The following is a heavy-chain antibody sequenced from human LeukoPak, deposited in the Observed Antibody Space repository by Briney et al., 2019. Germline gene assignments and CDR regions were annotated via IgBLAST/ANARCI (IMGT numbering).Heavy chain of an antibody. D-gene: IGHD3-10*01. CDR2: ISSSSLYI. CDR1: GFTLSTYS. Sequence: GGSLRLSCAASGFTLSTYSLNWVRQAPGKGLEWVSSISSSSLYIYYADSVKGRFTISRDNAKNSLYLQMNSVRAEDTAVYYCAGLYGSGTPPGDYWGQGTLVTVSS. J-gene: IGHJ4*02. CDR3: AGLYGSGTPPGDY. V-gene: IGHV3-21*01.